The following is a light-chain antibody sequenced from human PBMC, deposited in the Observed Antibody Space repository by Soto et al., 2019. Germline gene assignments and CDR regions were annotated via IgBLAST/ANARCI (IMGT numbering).Light chain of an antibody. J-gene: IGKJ5*01. CDR2: DAS. CDR1: QNIRNW. CDR3: QQCHATPLT. Sequence: IQMTHSPSTPASXXGXXVXXTFXASQNIRNWLAWYQQKPGKAPNPLIYDASSLKSGVPARFSGSGYGTDFTLTITTLQPEDVGMYYCQQCHATPLTFGQGTRLEIK. V-gene: IGKV1-5*01.